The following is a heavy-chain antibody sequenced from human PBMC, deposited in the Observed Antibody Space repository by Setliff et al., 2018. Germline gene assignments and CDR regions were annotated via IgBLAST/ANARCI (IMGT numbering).Heavy chain of an antibody. CDR3: ARGRAGHSGH. CDR2: IHYLGTT. V-gene: IGHV4-39*01. J-gene: IGHJ4*02. CDR1: GASISSGTYY. Sequence: SETLSLTCTVSGASISSGTYYWGWIRQPPGKGLEWIGRIHYLGTTYSNASLASRLTMSVDTSKNQFSLRLTSVTAADTAVYYCARGRAGHSGHWGQGTLVTVSS. D-gene: IGHD6-19*01.